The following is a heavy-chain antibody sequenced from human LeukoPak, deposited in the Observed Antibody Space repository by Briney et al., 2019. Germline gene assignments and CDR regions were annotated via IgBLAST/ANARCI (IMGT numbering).Heavy chain of an antibody. CDR3: AREGYYDSSGYTDAFDI. D-gene: IGHD3-22*01. V-gene: IGHV1-18*01. CDR1: GYTFTSYG. J-gene: IGHJ3*02. Sequence: GASVKVPCKASGYTFTSYGISWVRRAPGQGLEWMGWISAYNGNTNYAQKLQGRVTMTTDTSTSTAYMELRSLRSDDTAVYYCAREGYYDSSGYTDAFDIWGQGTMVTVSS. CDR2: ISAYNGNT.